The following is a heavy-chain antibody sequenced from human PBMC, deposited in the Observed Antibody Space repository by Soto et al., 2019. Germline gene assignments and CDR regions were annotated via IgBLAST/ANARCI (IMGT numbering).Heavy chain of an antibody. Sequence: PGESLKSSCRGSGYDFNTNWFGWVRQLPGRGLEWVGIMYPGDSDTRYNPSLQGHVTLSVDVTVSTAFLQWRSLETSDTGMYFCARLPRDCSKTSCYYADHWGQGTQVTVSS. CDR3: ARLPRDCSKTSCYYADH. J-gene: IGHJ1*01. CDR2: MYPGDSDT. CDR1: GYDFNTNW. V-gene: IGHV5-51*01. D-gene: IGHD2-2*01.